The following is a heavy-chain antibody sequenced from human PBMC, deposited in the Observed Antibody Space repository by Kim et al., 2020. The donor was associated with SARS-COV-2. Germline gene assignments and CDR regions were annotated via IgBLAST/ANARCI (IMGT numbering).Heavy chain of an antibody. CDR1: GYTFTGYY. CDR3: ARDGPGITMVRGGLLPYYYGMDV. D-gene: IGHD3-10*01. CDR2: INPNSGGT. V-gene: IGHV1-2*04. J-gene: IGHJ6*02. Sequence: ASVKVSCKASGYTFTGYYMHWVRQAPGQGLEWMGWINPNSGGTNYAQKFQGWVTMTRDTSISTAYMELSRLRSDDTAVYYCARDGPGITMVRGGLLPYYYGMDVWGQGTTVTVSS.